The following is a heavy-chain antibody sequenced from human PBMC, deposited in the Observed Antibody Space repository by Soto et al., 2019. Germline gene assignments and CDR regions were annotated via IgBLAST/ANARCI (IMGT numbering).Heavy chain of an antibody. D-gene: IGHD2-2*02. V-gene: IGHV3-33*01. CDR2: IWYDGSNK. CDR1: GFTFSSYG. Sequence: PGGSLRLSCSASGFTFSSYGMHGVRQAPGKGLEWVAVIWYDGSNKYYADSVKGRFTISRDNSKNTLYLQMNSLRAEDTAVYYCARGPRYSSGYFDLWGRGTLVTVSS. J-gene: IGHJ2*01. CDR3: ARGPRYSSGYFDL.